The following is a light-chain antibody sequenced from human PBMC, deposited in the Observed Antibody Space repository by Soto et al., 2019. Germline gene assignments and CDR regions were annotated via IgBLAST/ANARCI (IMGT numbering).Light chain of an antibody. Sequence: EIVMTQSPATLSVSPGERATLSCRASQSVNNHLAWYQQKKPGQAPRLLIYGASTRATGIPARFSGSGSGTEFTLNISSLQSEDFAVYYCQQYNNWPGTFGQGTKLEIK. CDR1: QSVNNH. J-gene: IGKJ2*01. V-gene: IGKV3-15*01. CDR3: QQYNNWPGT. CDR2: GAS.